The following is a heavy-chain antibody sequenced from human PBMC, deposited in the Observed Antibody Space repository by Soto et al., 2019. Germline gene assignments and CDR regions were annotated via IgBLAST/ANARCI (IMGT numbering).Heavy chain of an antibody. J-gene: IGHJ4*02. CDR2: VSAYNGNT. CDR3: ARDPPPPDY. V-gene: IGHV1-18*01. CDR1: GYTFASYA. Sequence: ASVKVSCKASGYTFASYAISWMRQAPGQGLEWMGWVSAYNGNTNYAQKLQGRVTMTTDTSTSTAYMELRSLRSDDTAVYYCARDPPPPDYWGQGTLVTVSS.